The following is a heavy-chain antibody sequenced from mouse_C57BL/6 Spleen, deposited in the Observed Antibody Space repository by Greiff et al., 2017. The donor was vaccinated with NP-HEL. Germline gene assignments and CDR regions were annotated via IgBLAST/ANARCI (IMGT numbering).Heavy chain of an antibody. J-gene: IGHJ4*01. D-gene: IGHD2-1*01. CDR2: ISSGSSTI. CDR3: ARNYYGNSYYAMDY. V-gene: IGHV5-17*01. CDR1: GFTFSDYG. Sequence: EVMLVESGGGLVKPGGSLKLSCAASGFTFSDYGMHWVRQAPEKGLEWVAYISSGSSTIYYADTVKGRFTISRDNAKNTLFLQMTSLRSEDTAMYYCARNYYGNSYYAMDYWGQGTSVTVSS.